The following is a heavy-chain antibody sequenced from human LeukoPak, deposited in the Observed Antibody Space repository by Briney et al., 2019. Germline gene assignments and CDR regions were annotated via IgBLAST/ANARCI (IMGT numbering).Heavy chain of an antibody. V-gene: IGHV5-51*01. Sequence: GESLKISCKGSGYSFTSYWIGWVRQMPGKGLEWMGIIYPGDSDTRYSPSFQGQVTISADKSISTAYLQWSSLKASDTAVYYCARGRYYGSGSYLKYGMDVWGKGTTVTVSS. J-gene: IGHJ6*04. D-gene: IGHD3-10*01. CDR3: ARGRYYGSGSYLKYGMDV. CDR2: IYPGDSDT. CDR1: GYSFTSYW.